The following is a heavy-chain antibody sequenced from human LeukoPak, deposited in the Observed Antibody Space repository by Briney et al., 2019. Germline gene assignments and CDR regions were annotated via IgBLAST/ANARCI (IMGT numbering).Heavy chain of an antibody. Sequence: GGSLRLSCAASGFTFSGSAMLWVRQASEKGLEWVGRIRSKANSYATAYAASVKGRFTISRDDSKNTAYLQMNSLKTEDTAVYYCTRHIYYEDGFDYWGQGTLVTVSS. V-gene: IGHV3-73*01. CDR3: TRHIYYEDGFDY. CDR2: IRSKANSYAT. J-gene: IGHJ4*02. D-gene: IGHD3-22*01. CDR1: GFTFSGSA.